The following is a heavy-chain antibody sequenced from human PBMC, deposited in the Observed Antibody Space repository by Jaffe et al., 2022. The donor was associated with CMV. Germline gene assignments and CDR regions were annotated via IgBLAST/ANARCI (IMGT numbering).Heavy chain of an antibody. CDR1: GFTFSSYG. Sequence: QVQLVESGGGVVQPGRSLRLSCAASGFTFSSYGMHWVRQAPGKGLEWVAVISYDGSNKYYADSVKGRFTISRDNSKNTLYLQMNSLRAEDTAVYYCARGDAYYYDSSGYRFAFDIWGQGTMVTVSS. CDR3: ARGDAYYYDSSGYRFAFDI. V-gene: IGHV3-30*03. D-gene: IGHD3-22*01. J-gene: IGHJ3*02. CDR2: ISYDGSNK.